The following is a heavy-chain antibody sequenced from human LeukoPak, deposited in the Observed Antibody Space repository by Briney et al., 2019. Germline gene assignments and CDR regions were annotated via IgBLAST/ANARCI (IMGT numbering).Heavy chain of an antibody. CDR3: VRDTPTGYFAY. D-gene: IGHD1-1*01. Sequence: SETLSLTCTVSHYSISSGYYGGWIRQSPGKGLEWIGSINHSGTTYYNPSLESRVTISVDTSKNQFSLKQNSVTAADTAVYYCVRDTPTGYFAYWGQGILVTVSS. CDR2: INHSGTT. J-gene: IGHJ4*02. CDR1: HYSISSGYY. V-gene: IGHV4-38-2*02.